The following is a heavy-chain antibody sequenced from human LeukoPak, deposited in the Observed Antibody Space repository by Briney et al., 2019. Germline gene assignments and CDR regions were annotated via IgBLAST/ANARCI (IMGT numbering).Heavy chain of an antibody. Sequence: VGSVRVSCKASGYTFTGYSMHWVRQAPGQGLEWMGWINPDSGGTKYAQKFQGRVTMTRDTSISTAYMELSRLRSDDTAVYYCARDGWYISYMDVWGKGTTVTVSS. CDR1: GYTFTGYS. V-gene: IGHV1-2*02. CDR2: INPDSGGT. D-gene: IGHD6-19*01. CDR3: ARDGWYISYMDV. J-gene: IGHJ6*03.